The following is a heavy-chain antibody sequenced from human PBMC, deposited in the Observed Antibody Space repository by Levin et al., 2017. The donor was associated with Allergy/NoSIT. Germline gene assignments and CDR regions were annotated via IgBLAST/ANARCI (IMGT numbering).Heavy chain of an antibody. J-gene: IGHJ4*02. CDR2: IYLSGST. D-gene: IGHD5-18*01. CDR1: GGSISSGGYS. V-gene: IGHV4-30-2*01. Sequence: SETLSLTCAVSGGSISSGGYSWSWIRQPPGKGLEWIGNIYLSGSTNDNPSLKSRVTMSVDRYKNQFSLKLSYVTAADTAVYYCARVAGYSYGYYFDYWGPATLVTVSS. CDR3: ARVAGYSYGYYFDY.